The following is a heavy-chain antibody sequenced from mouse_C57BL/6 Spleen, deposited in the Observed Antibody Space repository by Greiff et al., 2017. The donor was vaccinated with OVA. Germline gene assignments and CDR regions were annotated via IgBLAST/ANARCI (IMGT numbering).Heavy chain of an antibody. Sequence: VQLQQSGPVLVKPGASVKMSCKASGYTFTDYYMNWVKQSHGKSLEWIGVINPYNGGTSYNQKFKGKATLTVDKSSSTAYMELNSLTSEDSAVYYCARRGSTVVASDVWGTGTTVTVSS. J-gene: IGHJ1*03. CDR2: INPYNGGT. V-gene: IGHV1-19*01. CDR3: ARRGSTVVASDV. CDR1: GYTFTDYY. D-gene: IGHD1-1*01.